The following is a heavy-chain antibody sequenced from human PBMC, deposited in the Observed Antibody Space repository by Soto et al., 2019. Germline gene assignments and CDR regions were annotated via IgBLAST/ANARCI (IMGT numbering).Heavy chain of an antibody. Sequence: PSETLSLTCAVSGYSISIGYYWGWIRQPPGKGLEWIGSVYHSGSTYYNPSLKSRVTISVDTSKNQFSLKLSSVTAADTAVYYCARAAGGGYCSGGSCYSRAFDIWGQGTMVTVSS. CDR2: VYHSGST. V-gene: IGHV4-38-2*01. CDR3: ARAAGGGYCSGGSCYSRAFDI. J-gene: IGHJ3*02. D-gene: IGHD2-15*01. CDR1: GYSISIGYY.